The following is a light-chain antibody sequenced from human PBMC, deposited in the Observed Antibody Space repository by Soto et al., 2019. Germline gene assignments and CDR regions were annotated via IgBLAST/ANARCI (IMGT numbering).Light chain of an antibody. CDR3: HHYNIWPPRNT. CDR1: QSVSSN. Sequence: MVMMQIPATLSGPPGEGGTFSCRAIQSVSSNLAWYQQKPGQAPRLLIYGASIRATGIPARFSGSGSGTEFTLTICTLQSEDVRIYYCHHYNIWPPRNTFGQGTKVDIK. V-gene: IGKV3-15*01. J-gene: IGKJ2*01. CDR2: GAS.